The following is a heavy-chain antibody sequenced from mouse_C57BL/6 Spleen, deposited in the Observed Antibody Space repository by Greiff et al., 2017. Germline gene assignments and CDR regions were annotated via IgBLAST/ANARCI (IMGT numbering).Heavy chain of an antibody. CDR2: IYPRSGNT. Sequence: QVQLQQSGAELARPGASVKLSCKASGYTFTSYGISWVKQRTGQGLEWIGEIYPRSGNTYYNEKFKGKATLTADKSSSTAYMELRSLTSEDSAVYFCARGEFITTVVATRYYFDYWGQGTTLTVSS. CDR1: GYTFTSYG. J-gene: IGHJ2*01. V-gene: IGHV1-81*01. CDR3: ARGEFITTVVATRYYFDY. D-gene: IGHD1-1*01.